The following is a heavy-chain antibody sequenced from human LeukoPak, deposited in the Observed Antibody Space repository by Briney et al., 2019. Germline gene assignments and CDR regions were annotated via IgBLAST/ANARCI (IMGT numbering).Heavy chain of an antibody. CDR1: GGSFSGYY. CDR2: INHSGST. CDR3: ARETSSPSGSYFDP. D-gene: IGHD1-26*01. V-gene: IGHV4-34*01. J-gene: IGHJ5*02. Sequence: TETLSLTCAVYGGSFSGYYRSWIRQPPGKGLEWIGEINHSGSTNYNPSLKSRVTISVDTSKNQFSLKLSSVTAADTTVYYCARETSSPSGSYFDPWGQGTLVTVSS.